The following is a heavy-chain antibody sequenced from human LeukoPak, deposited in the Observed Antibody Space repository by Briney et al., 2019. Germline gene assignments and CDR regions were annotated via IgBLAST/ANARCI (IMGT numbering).Heavy chain of an antibody. D-gene: IGHD6-6*01. V-gene: IGHV1-2*02. Sequence: EASVKVSCKASGYTFTGYYMHWVRQAPGQGLEWMGWINPNSGGTNYAQKFQGRVTMTRDMSTSTVYMELSSLRSEDTAVYYCARDQGAARPDNWFDPWGQGTLVTVSS. CDR2: INPNSGGT. CDR3: ARDQGAARPDNWFDP. J-gene: IGHJ5*02. CDR1: GYTFTGYY.